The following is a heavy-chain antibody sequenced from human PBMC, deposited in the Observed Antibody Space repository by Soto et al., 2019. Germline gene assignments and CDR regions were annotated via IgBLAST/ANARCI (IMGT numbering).Heavy chain of an antibody. CDR3: AKGADVLLWFGELS. CDR1: GFTFSSYA. D-gene: IGHD3-10*01. CDR2: ISGSGGST. J-gene: IGHJ5*02. Sequence: QLESGGGLVQPGGSLRLSCAASGFTFSSYAMSWVRQAPGKGLEWVSAISGSGGSTYYADSVKGRFTISRDNSKNTLYLQMNSLRAEDTAVYYCAKGADVLLWFGELSWGQGTLVTVSS. V-gene: IGHV3-23*01.